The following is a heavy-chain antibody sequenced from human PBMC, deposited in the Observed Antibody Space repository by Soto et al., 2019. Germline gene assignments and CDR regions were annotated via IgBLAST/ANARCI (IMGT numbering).Heavy chain of an antibody. J-gene: IGHJ5*02. Sequence: VASVKVSCKASGGTFSSYAISWVRQAPGQGLEWMGGIIPIFGTANYAQKFQGRVTITADESTSTAYMELSSLRSEDTAVYYCARDAIAVAGTGKWFDPWGQGTLVTVSS. CDR2: IIPIFGTA. V-gene: IGHV1-69*13. CDR1: GGTFSSYA. D-gene: IGHD6-19*01. CDR3: ARDAIAVAGTGKWFDP.